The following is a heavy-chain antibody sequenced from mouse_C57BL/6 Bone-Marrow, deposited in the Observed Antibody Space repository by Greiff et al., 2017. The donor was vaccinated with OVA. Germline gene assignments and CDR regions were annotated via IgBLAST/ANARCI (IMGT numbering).Heavy chain of an antibody. CDR2: ISYDGSN. V-gene: IGHV3-6*01. CDR3: ARDGYYVGY. CDR1: GYSITSGYY. J-gene: IGHJ2*01. Sequence: EVKLMESGPGLVKPSQSLSLTCSVTGYSITSGYYWNWIRQFPGNKLEWMGYISYDGSNNYNPSLKNRTSITRDTSKNQFFLKLNSVTTEDTATYYCARDGYYVGYWGQGTTLTVSS. D-gene: IGHD2-2*01.